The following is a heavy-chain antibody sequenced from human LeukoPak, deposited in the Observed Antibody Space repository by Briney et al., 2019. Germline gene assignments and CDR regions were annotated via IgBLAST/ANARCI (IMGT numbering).Heavy chain of an antibody. CDR3: TKDGLRGYDYDY. V-gene: IGHV3-23*01. CDR1: EFTFGDYA. J-gene: IGHJ4*02. D-gene: IGHD5-12*01. Sequence: GGSLRLSCTTFEFTFGDYALSWVRQAPGKGLEWVSNILNSGDTTKYADSVKGRFTVSRDNSKNTLYLQMDNLRGDDTAVYYCTKDGLRGYDYDYWGQGTLVTVSS. CDR2: ILNSGDTT.